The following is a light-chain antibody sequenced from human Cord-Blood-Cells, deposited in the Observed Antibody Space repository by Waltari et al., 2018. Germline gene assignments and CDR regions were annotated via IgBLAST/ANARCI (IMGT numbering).Light chain of an antibody. V-gene: IGLV2-14*01. CDR2: EVS. J-gene: IGLJ1*01. Sequence: QSALTQPASVSGSPGQSITISCTGTSSDVGGYNYVSWYQQHPGKAPKLMIYEVSNRPSGVSNRFSGSKSCNTASRTISGLQAEDEADYYCSSYTSSSTLVFGTGTKVTVL. CDR3: SSYTSSSTLV. CDR1: SSDVGGYNY.